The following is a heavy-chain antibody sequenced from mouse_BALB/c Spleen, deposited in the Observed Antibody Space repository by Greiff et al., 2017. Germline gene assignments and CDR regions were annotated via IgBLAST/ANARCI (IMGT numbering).Heavy chain of an antibody. Sequence: EVQLQESGGGLVKPGGSLKLSCAASGFTFSSYAMSWVRQTPEKRLEWVASISSGGSTYYPDSVKGRFTISRDNARNILYLQMSSLRSEDTAMYYCASTMITGGFAYWGQGTLVTVSA. CDR1: GFTFSSYA. V-gene: IGHV5-6-5*01. J-gene: IGHJ3*01. CDR3: ASTMITGGFAY. CDR2: ISSGGST. D-gene: IGHD2-4*01.